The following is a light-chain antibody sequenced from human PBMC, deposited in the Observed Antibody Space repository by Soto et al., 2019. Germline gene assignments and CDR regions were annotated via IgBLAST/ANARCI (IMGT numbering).Light chain of an antibody. CDR2: DDS. V-gene: IGLV3-21*02. Sequence: SYELTQPPSVSVAAGQTARITCWGNNIGRKSVHWYQQKPGQAPVLVVYDDSARPSGIPERFSGSNSGNTATLTISRVEAGDEADYYCQVWDKSSYHYVFGNGTKVTVL. J-gene: IGLJ1*01. CDR3: QVWDKSSYHYV. CDR1: NIGRKS.